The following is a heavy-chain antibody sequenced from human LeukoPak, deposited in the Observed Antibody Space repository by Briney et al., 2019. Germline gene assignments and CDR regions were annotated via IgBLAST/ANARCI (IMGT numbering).Heavy chain of an antibody. V-gene: IGHV1-69*13. Sequence: SVKVSCKASGGTFSSYAISWVRQAPGQGLEWMGGIISIFGTANYAQKFQGRVTITADESTSTAYMELSSLRSEDTAVYYCAREGGLGGSYDYWGPRTLVTASS. CDR2: IISIFGTA. CDR3: AREGGLGGSYDY. J-gene: IGHJ4*02. D-gene: IGHD3-16*01. CDR1: GGTFSSYA.